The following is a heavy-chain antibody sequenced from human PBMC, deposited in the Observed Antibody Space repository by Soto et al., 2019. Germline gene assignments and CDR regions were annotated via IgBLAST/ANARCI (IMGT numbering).Heavy chain of an antibody. CDR1: GGSFSCYY. V-gene: IGHV4-34*01. CDR3: AREPYDSSGYSLYFDY. CDR2: INHSGST. Sequence: SETLSLTCAVYGGSFSCYYWSWIRQPPGKGLEWIGEINHSGSTNYNPSLKSRVTISVDTSKNQFSLKLSSVTAADTAVYYCAREPYDSSGYSLYFDYWGQGTLVTVSS. D-gene: IGHD3-22*01. J-gene: IGHJ4*02.